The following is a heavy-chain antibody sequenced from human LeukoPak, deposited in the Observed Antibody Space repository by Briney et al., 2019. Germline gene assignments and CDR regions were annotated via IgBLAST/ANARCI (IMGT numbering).Heavy chain of an antibody. CDR3: AGGGEQLDY. Sequence: SETLSLTCTVSGGSISSYYWSWIRQPPGKGLEWIGEIYHSGSTNYNPSLKSRVTISVDKSKNQFSLKLSSVTAADTAVYYCAGGGEQLDYWGQGTLVTVSS. V-gene: IGHV4-59*12. J-gene: IGHJ4*02. CDR1: GGSISSYY. CDR2: IYHSGST. D-gene: IGHD6-13*01.